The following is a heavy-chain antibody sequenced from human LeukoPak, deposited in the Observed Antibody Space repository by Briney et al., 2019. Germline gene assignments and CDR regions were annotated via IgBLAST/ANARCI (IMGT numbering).Heavy chain of an antibody. CDR3: ARLTWWYRYFDL. Sequence: GSLRLSCAASGFTFSSYWMSWIRQPPGKGLEWIGEINHSGSTNYNPSLKSRVTISVDTSKNQFSLKLSSVTAADTAVYYCARLTWWYRYFDLWGRGTLVTVSS. CDR2: INHSGST. CDR1: GFTFSSYW. V-gene: IGHV4-34*01. J-gene: IGHJ2*01. D-gene: IGHD2-15*01.